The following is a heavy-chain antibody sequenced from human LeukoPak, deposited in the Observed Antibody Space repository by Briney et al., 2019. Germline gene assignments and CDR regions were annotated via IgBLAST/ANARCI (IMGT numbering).Heavy chain of an antibody. Sequence: SETLSLTCSVSGGSISTHYYNWIRQSPGKGLEWIGRISYSGSTDYNPSLQSRVTMSIDTSKNQFSLKLSSVTAADTAVYYCARQGELAIDYWGQGTLVTVSS. CDR3: ARQGELAIDY. CDR1: GGSISTHY. V-gene: IGHV4-59*08. CDR2: ISYSGST. D-gene: IGHD1-26*01. J-gene: IGHJ4*02.